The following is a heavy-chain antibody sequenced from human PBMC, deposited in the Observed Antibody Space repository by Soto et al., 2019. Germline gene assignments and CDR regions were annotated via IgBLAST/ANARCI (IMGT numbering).Heavy chain of an antibody. CDR1: DGSRCRSCYY. Sequence: SDTWSVADGSRCRSCYYRDRIQKPPGKGLEWIGNIYYSGSTYYNPSLKSRVTISVDTSKNQFSLKLSSVTAADTAVYYCARDIVLVPFFYGYYGMDVWGQGTTVTVSS. CDR2: IYYSGST. V-gene: IGHV4-39*02. CDR3: ARDIVLVPFFYGYYGMDV. D-gene: IGHD2-2*01. J-gene: IGHJ6*02.